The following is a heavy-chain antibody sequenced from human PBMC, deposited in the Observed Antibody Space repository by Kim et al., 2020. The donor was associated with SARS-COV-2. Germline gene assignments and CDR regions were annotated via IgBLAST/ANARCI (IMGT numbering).Heavy chain of an antibody. J-gene: IGHJ4*02. Sequence: GGSLRLSCAASGFTFSSYGMHWVRQAPGKGLEWVAVISYDGSNKYYADSVKGRFTISRDNSKNTLYLQMNSLRAEDTAVYYCAKSFLIAAADYWGQGTLVTVSS. D-gene: IGHD6-13*01. CDR3: AKSFLIAAADY. CDR1: GFTFSSYG. CDR2: ISYDGSNK. V-gene: IGHV3-30*18.